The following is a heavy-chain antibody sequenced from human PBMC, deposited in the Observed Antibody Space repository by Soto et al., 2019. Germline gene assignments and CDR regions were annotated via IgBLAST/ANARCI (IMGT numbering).Heavy chain of an antibody. CDR3: TTDRRGYSSGWYRGFDY. CDR2: IKSKTDGGTT. D-gene: IGHD6-19*01. J-gene: IGHJ4*02. CDR1: GFTFSNAW. Sequence: KPGGSLRLSCAASGFTFSNAWMSWVRQAPGKGLEWVGRIKSKTDGGTTDYAAPVKGRFTISRDDSKNTLYLQMNSLKTEDTAVYYCTTDRRGYSSGWYRGFDYWGQGTLVTVSS. V-gene: IGHV3-15*01.